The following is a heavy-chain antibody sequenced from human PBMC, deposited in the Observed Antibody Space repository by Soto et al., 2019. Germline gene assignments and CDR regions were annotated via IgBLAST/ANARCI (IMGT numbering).Heavy chain of an antibody. Sequence: GASVKVSCKASGYTFTSYAMHWVRQAPGQRLEWMGWINAGNGNTKYSQKFQGRVTMTTDTSTSTAYMELRSLRSDDTAVYYCARVWWDYYYYGMDVWGQGTTVTVSS. D-gene: IGHD2-15*01. CDR1: GYTFTSYA. J-gene: IGHJ6*02. CDR3: ARVWWDYYYYGMDV. CDR2: INAGNGNT. V-gene: IGHV1-3*01.